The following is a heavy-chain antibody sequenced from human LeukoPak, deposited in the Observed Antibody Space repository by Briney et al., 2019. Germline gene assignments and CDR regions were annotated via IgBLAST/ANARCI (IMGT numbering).Heavy chain of an antibody. CDR2: ISSGSSTI. Sequence: GGSLRLSCAASGFTFSSYSMNWVSQAPGKGLEWVSYISSGSSTIYYADSVKGRFTISRDNAKNSLYLQMNSLRDEDTAVYYCANTYYDYVWGSNWGQGTLVTVSS. J-gene: IGHJ4*02. CDR1: GFTFSSYS. CDR3: ANTYYDYVWGSN. D-gene: IGHD3-16*01. V-gene: IGHV3-48*02.